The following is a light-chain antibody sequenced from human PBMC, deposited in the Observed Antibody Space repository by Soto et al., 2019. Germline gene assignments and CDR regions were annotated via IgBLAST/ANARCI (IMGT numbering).Light chain of an antibody. V-gene: IGLV1-40*01. CDR1: SSNIGAGYD. J-gene: IGLJ1*01. Sequence: QSVLTQPPSVSGAPGQRVTISCTGSSSNIGAGYDVHWYQQLPGTAPKLLIYGNSNRPSGVPDRFSGSKSGTSASLPITGLQAEDEADYYCQSYDSSLSPYVFGTGTKLTVL. CDR3: QSYDSSLSPYV. CDR2: GNS.